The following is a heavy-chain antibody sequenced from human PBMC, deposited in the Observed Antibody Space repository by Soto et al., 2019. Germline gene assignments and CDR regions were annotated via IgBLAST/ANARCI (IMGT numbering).Heavy chain of an antibody. CDR1: GNTLTGHF. CDR2: LNSNSGGT. D-gene: IGHD3-10*01. V-gene: IGHV1-2*02. Sequence: QLQLVQSGAEVKRTGASVRVSCKASGNTLTGHFLHWVRQARGQGLEWMGWLNSNSGGTKIAQKFQGRLAMTRDTSITIADMELSRLRSDDTAVYYCATSPGWLGEGSGGLDVWGLGATVTVSS. J-gene: IGHJ6*02. CDR3: ATSPGWLGEGSGGLDV.